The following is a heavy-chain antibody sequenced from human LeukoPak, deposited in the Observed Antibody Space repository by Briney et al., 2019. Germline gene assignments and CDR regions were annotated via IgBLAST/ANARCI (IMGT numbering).Heavy chain of an antibody. V-gene: IGHV3-30*02. CDR1: GFTFSSYV. D-gene: IGHD3-22*01. Sequence: GGSLRLSCAASGFTFSSYVMHWVRQAPGKGLEWVALIWFDGSIEYYADSVKGRFTISRDNSRNTLFLQMNSLRAEDTAVYYCARGHYDSSGYYYGYYYHYLDVWGKGTTVTVSS. CDR3: ARGHYDSSGYYYGYYYHYLDV. J-gene: IGHJ6*03. CDR2: IWFDGSIE.